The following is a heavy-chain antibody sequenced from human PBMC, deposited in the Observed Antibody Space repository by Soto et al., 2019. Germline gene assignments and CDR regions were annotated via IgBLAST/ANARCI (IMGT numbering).Heavy chain of an antibody. CDR2: ISGSGGST. Sequence: PGGSLRLSCAASGFTFSSYAMSWVRQAPGKGLEWVSAISGSGGSTYYADSVKGRFTISRDNSKNTLYLQMNSLRAEDTAVYYCARAMVRGVMEYYYGMDVWGQGTTVTVSS. CDR1: GFTFSSYA. D-gene: IGHD3-10*01. CDR3: ARAMVRGVMEYYYGMDV. V-gene: IGHV3-23*01. J-gene: IGHJ6*02.